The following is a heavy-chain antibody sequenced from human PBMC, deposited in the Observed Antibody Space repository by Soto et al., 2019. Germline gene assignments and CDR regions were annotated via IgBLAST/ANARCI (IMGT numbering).Heavy chain of an antibody. CDR1: GFTVSSNY. D-gene: IGHD3-3*01. Sequence: EVQLVESGGGLIQPGGSLRLSCAASGFTVSSNYMSWVRQAPGKGLEWVSVIYSGGSTYYADSVKGRFTISRDNSKNTLDLQMNSLRAEDTAVYYCARTRYDFWSGYYWRGYYGMDVWGQGNTVTFSS. CDR2: IYSGGST. J-gene: IGHJ6*02. CDR3: ARTRYDFWSGYYWRGYYGMDV. V-gene: IGHV3-53*01.